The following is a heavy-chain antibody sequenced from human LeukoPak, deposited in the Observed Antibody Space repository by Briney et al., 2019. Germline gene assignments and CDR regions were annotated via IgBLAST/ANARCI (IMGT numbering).Heavy chain of an antibody. Sequence: GGSLRLSCAASGFTFSDYYMSWIRQAPGKGLEWVSYISSSSSTIYYADSVKGRFTISRDNAKNSLYLQMNSLRAEDTAVYYCARDGPQWDSGAFDIWGQGTMVTVSS. V-gene: IGHV3-11*04. D-gene: IGHD1-26*01. J-gene: IGHJ3*02. CDR2: ISSSSSTI. CDR3: ARDGPQWDSGAFDI. CDR1: GFTFSDYY.